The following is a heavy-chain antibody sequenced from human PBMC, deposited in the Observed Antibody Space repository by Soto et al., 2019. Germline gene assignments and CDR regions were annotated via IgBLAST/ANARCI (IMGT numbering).Heavy chain of an antibody. CDR3: ARGFGKGGY. J-gene: IGHJ1*01. CDR2: IWYDGSNK. V-gene: IGHV3-33*01. Sequence: QVQLVESGGGVVQPGRSLRLSCAASGFTFSSYGMHWVRQAPGKGLEWVAVIWYDGSNKYYADSVKGRFTISRDNSKNTLYLQMNSLRAEDTAVYCCARGFGKGGYWGQGTLVTVSS. CDR1: GFTFSSYG. D-gene: IGHD3-3*01.